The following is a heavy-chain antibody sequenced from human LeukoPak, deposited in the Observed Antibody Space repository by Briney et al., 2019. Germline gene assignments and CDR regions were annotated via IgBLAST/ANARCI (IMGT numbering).Heavy chain of an antibody. CDR2: ISYDGSNK. CDR3: AKGEGDQWLATNWFDP. J-gene: IGHJ5*02. D-gene: IGHD6-19*01. CDR1: GFTFSSYG. Sequence: GGSLRLSCAASGFTFSSYGMHWVRQAPGKGLEWVAVISYDGSNKYYADSVKGRFTISRNNSKNTLYLQMNSLRAEDTAVYYCAKGEGDQWLATNWFDPRGQGTLVTVSS. V-gene: IGHV3-30*18.